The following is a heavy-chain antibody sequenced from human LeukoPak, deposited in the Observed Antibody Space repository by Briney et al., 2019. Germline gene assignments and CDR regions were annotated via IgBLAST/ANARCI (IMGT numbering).Heavy chain of an antibody. CDR3: ARRKVVPAALNWFDP. V-gene: IGHV4-39*01. D-gene: IGHD2-2*01. CDR1: GGSISSSSYY. J-gene: IGHJ5*02. Sequence: PSETLTLTCTVSGGSISSSSYYWGWIRQPSGKGLEWIGSIYYSGSTYYNPSLKSRVTISVDTSKNQFSLKLSSVTAADTAVYYCARRKVVPAALNWFDPWGQGTLVTVSS. CDR2: IYYSGST.